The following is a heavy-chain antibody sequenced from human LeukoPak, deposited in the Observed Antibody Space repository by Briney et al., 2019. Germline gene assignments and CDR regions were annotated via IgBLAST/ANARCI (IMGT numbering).Heavy chain of an antibody. CDR2: INPSGGST. Sequence: ASVKVSCKASGYTFTSYYMHWVRQAPGQGLEWMGIINPSGGSTSYAQKFQGRVTMTRDTSTSTVYMELSSLRSEDTAVSYCASSLPATAGSHCLDYWGQGTLVTVSS. J-gene: IGHJ4*02. CDR3: ASSLPATAGSHCLDY. V-gene: IGHV1-46*01. D-gene: IGHD1-26*01. CDR1: GYTFTSYY.